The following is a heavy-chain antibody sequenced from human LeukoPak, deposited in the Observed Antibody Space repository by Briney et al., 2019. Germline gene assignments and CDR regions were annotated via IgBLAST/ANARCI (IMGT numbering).Heavy chain of an antibody. CDR1: GFTFSSYS. D-gene: IGHD7-27*01. J-gene: IGHJ4*02. CDR2: ISTSTI. CDR3: ARDSHWGFDY. Sequence: PGGSLRLSCGASGFTFSSYSMNWVRQAPGKGLEWVSYISTSTIHYADSVKGRFTISRDNAKNSLYLQMNSLRDEDTAVYYCARDSHWGFDYWGQGTLVTVSS. V-gene: IGHV3-48*02.